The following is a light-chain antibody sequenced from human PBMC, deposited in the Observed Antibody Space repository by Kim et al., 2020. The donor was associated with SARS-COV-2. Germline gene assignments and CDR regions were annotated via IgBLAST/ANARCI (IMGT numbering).Light chain of an antibody. V-gene: IGKV3-20*01. CDR2: EAS. J-gene: IGKJ2*01. Sequence: LFPGTRVSYSFKASQGVCNNYFVWYQQKPGQAPWLLISEASTRATRIPDRFSGSGSGTDFTLTISKLEPEDFAVYYCQQYGASPSTFGQGTKLEI. CDR1: QGVCNNY. CDR3: QQYGASPST.